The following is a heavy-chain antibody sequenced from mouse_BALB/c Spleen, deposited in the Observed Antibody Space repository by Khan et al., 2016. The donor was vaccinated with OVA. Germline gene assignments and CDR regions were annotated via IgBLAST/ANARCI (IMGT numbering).Heavy chain of an antibody. CDR3: ARYAGNYLYYFDY. Sequence: EVQLQESGPSLVKPSQTLSLTCSVTGDSITSGYWNWIRKFPGNKLEYMGYISYSGSTYYNPYLKSRISITRDTSKNQYYLQLNSVTTEDTATYYCARYAGNYLYYFDYWGQGTTLTVSS. D-gene: IGHD2-1*01. CDR2: ISYSGST. CDR1: GDSITSGY. V-gene: IGHV3-8*02. J-gene: IGHJ2*01.